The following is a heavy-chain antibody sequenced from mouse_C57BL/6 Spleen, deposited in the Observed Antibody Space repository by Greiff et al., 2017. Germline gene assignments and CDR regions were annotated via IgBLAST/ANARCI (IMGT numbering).Heavy chain of an antibody. V-gene: IGHV3-8*01. CDR3: ARYSNYYFDY. Sequence: EVQLQQPGPGLAKPSQTLSLTCYVTGYSFTSDYWNWIRKFPGNKLEYMGDISYSGSTDYNPSLKRRISITRDTSTNQYYLQLNSVTTEDTATDYCARYSNYYFDYWGQGTTLTVSS. CDR2: ISYSGST. J-gene: IGHJ2*01. CDR1: GYSFTSDY. D-gene: IGHD2-5*01.